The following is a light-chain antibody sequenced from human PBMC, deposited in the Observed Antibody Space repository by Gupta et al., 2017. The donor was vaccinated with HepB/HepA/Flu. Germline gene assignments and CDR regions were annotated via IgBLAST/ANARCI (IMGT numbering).Light chain of an antibody. CDR3: QVWDSSSDHVV. V-gene: IGLV3-21*03. Sequence: SYVLTQPPSVSVAPEKTAMITCGGNNIGSKRVHWYQQKPGQAPVLVVYDNRDRPSEIPERFSGSNSGSTATLTISRVEAGDEADYYCQVWDSSSDHVVFGGGTKLTVL. J-gene: IGLJ2*01. CDR1: NIGSKR. CDR2: DNR.